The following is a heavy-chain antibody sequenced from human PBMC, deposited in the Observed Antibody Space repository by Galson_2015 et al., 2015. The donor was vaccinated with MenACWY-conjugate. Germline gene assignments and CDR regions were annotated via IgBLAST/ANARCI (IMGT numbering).Heavy chain of an antibody. Sequence: SLRLSCAASGFTFSDYYMSWVRQAPGKGLEWVSYISRSSSYTNYADSVKGRFTISRDSAKNSLYLQMNSLRAEDTAVYYCARDADVRTTGYGMDVWGQGTTVTVSS. J-gene: IGHJ6*02. D-gene: IGHD2/OR15-2a*01. CDR3: ARDADVRTTGYGMDV. V-gene: IGHV3-11*06. CDR2: ISRSSSYT. CDR1: GFTFSDYY.